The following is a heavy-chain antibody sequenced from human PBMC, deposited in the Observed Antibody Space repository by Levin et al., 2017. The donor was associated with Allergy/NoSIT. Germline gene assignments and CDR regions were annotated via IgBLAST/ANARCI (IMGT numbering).Heavy chain of an antibody. J-gene: IGHJ4*02. D-gene: IGHD2-15*01. CDR2: ISSSGSTI. CDR1: GFTFSSYE. CDR3: ARGRGLIGVVAATSRGPFDY. Sequence: PGGSLRLSCAASGFTFSSYEMNWVRQAPGKGLEWVSYISSSGSTIYYADSVKGRFTISRDNAKNSLYLQMNSLRAEDTAVYYCARGRGLIGVVAATSRGPFDYWGQGTLVTVSS. V-gene: IGHV3-48*03.